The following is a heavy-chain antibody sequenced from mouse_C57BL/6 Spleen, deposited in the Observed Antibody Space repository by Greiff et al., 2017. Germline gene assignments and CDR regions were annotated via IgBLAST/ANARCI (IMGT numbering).Heavy chain of an antibody. D-gene: IGHD1-1*01. CDR1: GFTFTDYY. CDR3: ARYMRYGSSYNWYFDV. V-gene: IGHV7-3*01. Sequence: EVKLMESGGGLVQPGGSLSLSCAASGFTFTDYYMSWVRQPPGKALEWLGFIRNKANGYTTEYSASVKGRFTISRDNSQSILYLQMNALRAEDSATYYCARYMRYGSSYNWYFDVWGTGTTVTVSS. J-gene: IGHJ1*03. CDR2: IRNKANGYTT.